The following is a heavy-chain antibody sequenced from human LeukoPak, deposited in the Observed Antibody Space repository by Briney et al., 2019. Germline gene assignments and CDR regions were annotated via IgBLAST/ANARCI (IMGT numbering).Heavy chain of an antibody. CDR2: ISSSSSYI. CDR3: ARVVGSYYFDY. V-gene: IGHV3-21*01. J-gene: IGHJ4*02. Sequence: PGGSLRLSCAASGFTFSSYSMNWVRRAPGKGLEWVSSISSSSSYIYYADSVKGRFTISRDNAKNSLYLQMNSLRAEDTAVYYCARVVGSYYFDYWGQGTLVTVSS. CDR1: GFTFSSYS. D-gene: IGHD1-26*01.